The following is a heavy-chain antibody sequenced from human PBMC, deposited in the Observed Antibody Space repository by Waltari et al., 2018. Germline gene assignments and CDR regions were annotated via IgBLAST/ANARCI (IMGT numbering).Heavy chain of an antibody. Sequence: QVQLVESGGGWVKPGRSLRLSCATSGFTFSDYYMSWVRQAPGKGLEWVSYISVTGSTIHYADSVKGRFTISRDNAKNSLYLQMNSLRAEDTAVYYCATHHYYGSGSNPNEYWGQGTLVTVSS. CDR1: GFTFSDYY. CDR2: ISVTGSTI. V-gene: IGHV3-11*04. CDR3: ATHHYYGSGSNPNEY. J-gene: IGHJ4*02. D-gene: IGHD3-10*01.